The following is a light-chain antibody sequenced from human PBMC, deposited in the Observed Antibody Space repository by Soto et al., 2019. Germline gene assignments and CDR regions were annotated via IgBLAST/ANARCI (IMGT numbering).Light chain of an antibody. Sequence: DIQMTQSPSSLSASVGDRVTITCRASQGISNYLAWYQQKPGKVPKLLIYAASTLQSGVPSRFSGSGSGTNFTLTISSLQPEDVETYYCQRNTSAPFTFAKGTGLEFK. CDR1: QGISNY. J-gene: IGKJ5*01. V-gene: IGKV1-27*01. CDR2: AAS. CDR3: QRNTSAPFT.